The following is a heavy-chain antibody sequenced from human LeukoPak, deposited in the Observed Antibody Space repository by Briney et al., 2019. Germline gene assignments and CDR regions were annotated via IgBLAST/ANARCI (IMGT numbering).Heavy chain of an antibody. D-gene: IGHD3-10*01. V-gene: IGHV4-31*03. J-gene: IGHJ4*02. CDR2: IYYSGSA. CDR1: GGSISSGGYY. CDR3: ARRPTYYGSGTTDY. Sequence: SETLSLTCTVSGGSISSGGYYWSWIRQHPGKGLEWIGYIYYSGSAYYNPSLKSRVTISVDTSKNQFSLKLSSVTAADTAVYYCARRPTYYGSGTTDYWGQGTLVTVSS.